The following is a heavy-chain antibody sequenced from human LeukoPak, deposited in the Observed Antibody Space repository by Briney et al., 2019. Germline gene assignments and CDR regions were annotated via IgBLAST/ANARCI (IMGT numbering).Heavy chain of an antibody. CDR1: GFTFSSYI. J-gene: IGHJ4*02. D-gene: IGHD5-12*01. Sequence: GGSLRLSCAASGFTFSSYIMNWVRQAPGKGLEWVSSISSSSSYIYYADSVKGRFTISRDNSRESLSLQMNGLSTDDTGLYYCARERDRVIDYWGQGTLVTVSS. CDR3: ARERDRVIDY. V-gene: IGHV3-21*04. CDR2: ISSSSSYI.